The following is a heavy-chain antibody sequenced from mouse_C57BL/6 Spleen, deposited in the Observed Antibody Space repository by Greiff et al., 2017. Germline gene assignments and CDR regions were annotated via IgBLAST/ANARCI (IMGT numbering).Heavy chain of an antibody. Sequence: VQLMESGAELVKPGASVKLSCTASGYTFTRYTIHWVQQRSGQGLEWIGWFYPGSGSINYNEKFKDTATLTADKSSSTVYMELSRLTSEDSAVYFGARHEEDDYGSSYGYFDVWGKGTTVTVSS. CDR3: ARHEEDDYGSSYGYFDV. D-gene: IGHD1-1*01. J-gene: IGHJ1*03. CDR2: FYPGSGSI. V-gene: IGHV1-62-2*01. CDR1: GYTFTRYT.